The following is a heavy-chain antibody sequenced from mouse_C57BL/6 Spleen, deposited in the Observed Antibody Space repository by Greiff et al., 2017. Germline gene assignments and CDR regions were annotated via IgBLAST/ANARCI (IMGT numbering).Heavy chain of an antibody. J-gene: IGHJ2*01. V-gene: IGHV1-54*01. CDR2: INPGSGGT. D-gene: IGHD2-4*01. Sequence: VKLMESGAELVRPGTSVKVSCKASGYAFTNYLIEWVKQRPGQGLAWIGVINPGSGGTNYNEKFKGKATLTADKASSTAYMQLSSLTSEDSAVYFCARFDYDERDYWGQGTTLTVSS. CDR1: GYAFTNYL. CDR3: ARFDYDERDY.